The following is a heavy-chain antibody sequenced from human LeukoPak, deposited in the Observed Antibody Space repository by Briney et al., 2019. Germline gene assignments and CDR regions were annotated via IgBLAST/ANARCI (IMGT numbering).Heavy chain of an antibody. J-gene: IGHJ4*02. Sequence: PSETLSLTCAVYGGSFSGYYWSWIRQPPGKGLEWIGEINHSGSTNYNPSLKSRVTFSVDTSKNQFSLKVRSVTAADTAVYFCARVSGLNNFDSWGQGTLVTVSS. D-gene: IGHD1/OR15-1a*01. CDR1: GGSFSGYY. CDR2: INHSGST. V-gene: IGHV4-34*01. CDR3: ARVSGLNNFDS.